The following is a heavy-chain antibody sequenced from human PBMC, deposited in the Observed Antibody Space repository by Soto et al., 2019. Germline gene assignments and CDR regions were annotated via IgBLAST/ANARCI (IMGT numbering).Heavy chain of an antibody. J-gene: IGHJ6*02. V-gene: IGHV3-7*01. Sequence: GGSLRLSCAASGFTFSNYWMNWVRQAPGKGLEWVANIKQDGSEKYFVDSVKGRFTISRDNAKNSLCLQMNSLRAEDTAVYYCARDLGRTAAGYYYYYAMDVWGQGTTVTVSS. CDR3: ARDLGRTAAGYYYYYAMDV. D-gene: IGHD2-2*01. CDR1: GFTFSNYW. CDR2: IKQDGSEK.